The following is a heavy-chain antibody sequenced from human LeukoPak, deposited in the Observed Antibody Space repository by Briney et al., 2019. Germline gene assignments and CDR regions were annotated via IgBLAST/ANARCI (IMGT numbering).Heavy chain of an antibody. Sequence: SETLSLTCTVSGYSISSGYYWGWIRQPPGKGLEWIGSIYHSGSTYYNPSLKSRVTMSVDTSKNQFSLKLNSVTAADTAVYYCARTVEDFKITFGEVTSYYFDYWGQGTLVTVSS. D-gene: IGHD3-16*01. V-gene: IGHV4-38-2*02. J-gene: IGHJ4*02. CDR1: GYSISSGYY. CDR3: ARTVEDFKITFGEVTSYYFDY. CDR2: IYHSGST.